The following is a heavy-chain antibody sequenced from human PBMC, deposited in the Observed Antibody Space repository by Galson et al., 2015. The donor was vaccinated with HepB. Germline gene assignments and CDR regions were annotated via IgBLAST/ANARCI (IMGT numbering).Heavy chain of an antibody. Sequence: SLRLACAASGFPFGIAWMSWVRQAPGEGLEWVGHIKSKTDGGTTDYAAPVKGRFAISRDDSKNTLYLQMNSLKTEDTAVYYCSTRRGYWGQGILVTVSS. CDR2: IKSKTDGGTT. V-gene: IGHV3-15*01. J-gene: IGHJ4*02. CDR1: GFPFGIAW. CDR3: STRRGY.